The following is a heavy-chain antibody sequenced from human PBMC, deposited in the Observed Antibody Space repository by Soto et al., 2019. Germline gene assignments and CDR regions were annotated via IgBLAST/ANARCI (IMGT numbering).Heavy chain of an antibody. J-gene: IGHJ4*02. CDR3: AKGAGSDTIFGVVISDFDY. CDR1: GFTFSSYA. Sequence: EVQLLESGGGLVQPGGSLRLSCAASGFTFSSYAMSWVRQAPGKGLEWVSAISGSGGSTYYADSVKGRFTISRDNSKNTLYLQMNSLRAEDTAVYYCAKGAGSDTIFGVVISDFDYWGQGTLATVSS. D-gene: IGHD3-3*01. V-gene: IGHV3-23*01. CDR2: ISGSGGST.